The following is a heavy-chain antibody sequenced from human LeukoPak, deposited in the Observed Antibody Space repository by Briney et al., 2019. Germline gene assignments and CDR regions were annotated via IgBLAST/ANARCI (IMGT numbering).Heavy chain of an antibody. Sequence: GGSLRLSCSASGLTVTNAWMNWVRQAPGEGLDWVGRIASKTDGGATDYAAPVKGRFTISRDDSKNALNLQMNSLKTEDTAVYYCTTGIRGDWGQGTLVTVSS. CDR2: IASKTDGGAT. D-gene: IGHD3-10*01. CDR3: TTGIRGD. CDR1: GLTVTNAW. V-gene: IGHV3-15*07. J-gene: IGHJ4*02.